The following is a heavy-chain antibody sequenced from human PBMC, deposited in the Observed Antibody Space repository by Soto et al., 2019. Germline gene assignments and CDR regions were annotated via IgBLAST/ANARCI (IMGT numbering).Heavy chain of an antibody. Sequence: SQTLSLTCVISGDSVSSNGACWNWIRQSPSRGLQWLGRIYHRSKWFHDYAASVESRMAINPDTSRNQFSLQLNYVTPEDTAVYYCARVHCSAGTCLDGLDFWGQGTTVTAP. CDR1: GDSVSSNGAC. V-gene: IGHV6-1*01. J-gene: IGHJ6*02. CDR3: ARVHCSAGTCLDGLDF. D-gene: IGHD2-15*01. CDR2: IYHRSKWFH.